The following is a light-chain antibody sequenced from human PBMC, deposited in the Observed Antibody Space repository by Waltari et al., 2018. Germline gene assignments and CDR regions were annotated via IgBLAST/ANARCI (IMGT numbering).Light chain of an antibody. CDR3: GSYTRSRTLV. Sequence: QSALTQPASVSGSPGQSITISCTGSSSDIGNYNYVSWYQQHPGKAPKLIIYDVSNWTTGVSNRFYGSKYGNTASLTISGLQAEDESNYYCGSYTRSRTLVFGGGTKLTVL. CDR1: SSDIGNYNY. J-gene: IGLJ2*01. CDR2: DVS. V-gene: IGLV2-14*03.